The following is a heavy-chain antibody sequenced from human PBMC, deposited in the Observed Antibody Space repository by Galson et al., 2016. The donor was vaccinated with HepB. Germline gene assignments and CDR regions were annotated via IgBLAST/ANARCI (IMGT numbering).Heavy chain of an antibody. CDR2: ISGSGGRT. Sequence: SLRLSCAASGFTFSSYAMSWVRQAPGKGLEWVSVISGSGGRTHYADSVKGRFAISRDSSKNTLYLQLNSLRAEDTAVYHCAKDAYYYASGSYYNLPTSWGQGTLVTVSS. V-gene: IGHV3-23*01. CDR1: GFTFSSYA. CDR3: AKDAYYYASGSYYNLPTS. J-gene: IGHJ5*02. D-gene: IGHD3-10*01.